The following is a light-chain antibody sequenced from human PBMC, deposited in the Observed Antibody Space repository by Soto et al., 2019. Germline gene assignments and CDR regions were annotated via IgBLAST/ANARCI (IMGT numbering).Light chain of an antibody. Sequence: EIVLTQSPGTLSSSPGERATLSCSASQGVKNNYLAWYQQKPGQAPSFLIDDVSSSTTGIPDRFRVSGSGTDFSLTTSPLEPEDFAVYYWKQYMTTPLTFGGGPKLEIK. CDR3: KQYMTTPLT. J-gene: IGKJ4*01. CDR2: DVS. CDR1: QGVKNNY. V-gene: IGKV3-20*01.